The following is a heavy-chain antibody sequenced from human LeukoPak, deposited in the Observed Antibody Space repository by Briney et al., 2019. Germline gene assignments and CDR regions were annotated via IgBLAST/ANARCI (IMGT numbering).Heavy chain of an antibody. CDR3: AVRENYDYVWGSYLPELPGAKVPFDY. V-gene: IGHV1-69*13. CDR1: VRTFSSYA. Sequence: GASVKVSCKASVRTFSSYAISWVRQAPGQGLEWMGGIIPIFGTANYAQKFQGRVTITADESASTAYMELSSLRSEDTAVYYCAVRENYDYVWGSYLPELPGAKVPFDYWGQGTLVTVSS. J-gene: IGHJ4*02. CDR2: IIPIFGTA. D-gene: IGHD3-16*02.